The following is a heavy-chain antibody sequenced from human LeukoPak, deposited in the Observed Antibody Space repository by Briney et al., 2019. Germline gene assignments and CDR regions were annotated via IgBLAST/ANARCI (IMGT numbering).Heavy chain of an antibody. V-gene: IGHV3-74*01. J-gene: IGHJ5*02. CDR2: ISGDGSST. D-gene: IGHD2-15*01. Sequence: GGSLRLSCAASEFTFRSYWMHWVRQAPGEGLVWVSRISGDGSSTSYADSVKGRFTMSRDNGKNTLYLQMNSLRAEDTAVYYCTRRVDATRWYEPWGQGTLVTASS. CDR1: EFTFRSYW. CDR3: TRRVDATRWYEP.